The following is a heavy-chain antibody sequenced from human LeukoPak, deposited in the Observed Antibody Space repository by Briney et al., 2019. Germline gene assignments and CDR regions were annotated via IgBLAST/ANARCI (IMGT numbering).Heavy chain of an antibody. D-gene: IGHD3-3*01. CDR2: VDPEDGET. V-gene: IGHV1-69-2*01. J-gene: IGHJ4*02. Sequence: ASVKVSCKVSGYTFTDYYMHWVQQAPGKGLEWMGLVDPEDGETIYAEKFQGRVTITADTSTDTAYMELSSLRSEDTAVYYCATDGSQDYDFWSGYIYWGQGTLVTGSS. CDR1: GYTFTDYY. CDR3: ATDGSQDYDFWSGYIY.